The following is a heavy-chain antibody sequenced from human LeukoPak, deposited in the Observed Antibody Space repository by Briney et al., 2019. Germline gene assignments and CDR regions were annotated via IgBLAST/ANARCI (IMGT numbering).Heavy chain of an antibody. CDR2: ISWDGGST. V-gene: IGHV3-43D*03. D-gene: IGHD5-24*01. J-gene: IGHJ4*02. Sequence: GGSLRLSCAASGFTFDDYAMHWVRQAPGKGLEWVSLISWDGGSTYYADSVKGRFTISRDNSKSSLFLQMNRLRPDDTALYYCAKGDGYNGCFDSCGQGTLVTVSA. CDR1: GFTFDDYA. CDR3: AKGDGYNGCFDS.